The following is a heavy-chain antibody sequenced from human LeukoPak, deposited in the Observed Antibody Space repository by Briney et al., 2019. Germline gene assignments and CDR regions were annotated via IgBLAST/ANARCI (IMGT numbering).Heavy chain of an antibody. Sequence: SETLSLTCTVSGGSISSYYWSWIRQPPGKGLEWIGYIYYSGSTNYNPSLKSRVTISVDTSKNQSSLKLSSVTAADTAVYYCAGTYYYDSSGSSAHDYWGQGTLVTVSS. D-gene: IGHD3-22*01. J-gene: IGHJ4*02. CDR2: IYYSGST. CDR1: GGSISSYY. V-gene: IGHV4-59*01. CDR3: AGTYYYDSSGSSAHDY.